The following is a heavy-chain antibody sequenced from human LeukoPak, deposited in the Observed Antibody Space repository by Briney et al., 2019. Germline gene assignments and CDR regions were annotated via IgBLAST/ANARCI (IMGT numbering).Heavy chain of an antibody. CDR1: GGSISSYY. J-gene: IGHJ3*02. CDR2: IYYSGST. Sequence: SETLSLTCTLSGGSISSYYWSWLRQPPGKGLAGMGYIYYSGSTNYNPSLKSRVTISVDTSKNQFSLKLSSVTAADTAVYYCARQCGGSCHTGKAFDIWGQGTMVTVSS. D-gene: IGHD2-15*01. V-gene: IGHV4-59*08. CDR3: ARQCGGSCHTGKAFDI.